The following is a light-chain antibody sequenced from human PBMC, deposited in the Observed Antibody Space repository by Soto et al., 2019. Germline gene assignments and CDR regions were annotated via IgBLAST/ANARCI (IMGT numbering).Light chain of an antibody. Sequence: ESVLTQSPGTLSLSPGERATLSCRGSQSVSSRYVVGLAWYQQKPGQAPRLLMYGASSRATGIPDRFSGSGSGTDFTLTISRVEPEDFAVYFCQQYGSSPQTFGQGTKVDIK. J-gene: IGKJ1*01. V-gene: IGKV3-20*01. CDR2: GAS. CDR1: QSVSSRY. CDR3: QQYGSSPQT.